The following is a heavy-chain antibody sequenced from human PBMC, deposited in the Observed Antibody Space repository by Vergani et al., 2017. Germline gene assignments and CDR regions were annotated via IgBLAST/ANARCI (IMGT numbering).Heavy chain of an antibody. D-gene: IGHD2-2*01. Sequence: QVQLVQSGAEVKKPGSSVKVSCKASGGTFSSYAISWVRQAPGQGLEWMGGIIPIFGTANYAQKFQGRVTITADESTSTAYMELSSLRSEDTAVYYCARGSSEVVPAVIAGLMDDWGQGTLVTVSS. CDR2: IIPIFGTA. J-gene: IGHJ4*02. CDR3: ARGSSEVVPAVIAGLMDD. CDR1: GGTFSSYA. V-gene: IGHV1-69*01.